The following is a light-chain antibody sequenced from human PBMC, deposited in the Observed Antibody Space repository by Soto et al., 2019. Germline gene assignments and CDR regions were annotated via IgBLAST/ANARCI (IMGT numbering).Light chain of an antibody. CDR3: QTWVPGTVV. Sequence: QLVLTQSPSASASLGASVKIACTLSSGHNTYAIAWHQQQPEKGPRYLMRLNTDGSHFKGDGIPDRFSGSSSGAERYLTISSLQSDDEADYYCQTWVPGTVVFGGGTKLTVL. V-gene: IGLV4-69*01. CDR2: LNTDGSH. CDR1: SGHNTYA. J-gene: IGLJ2*01.